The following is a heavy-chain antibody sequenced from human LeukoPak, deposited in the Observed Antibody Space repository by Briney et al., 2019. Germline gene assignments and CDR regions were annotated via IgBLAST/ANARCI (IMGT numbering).Heavy chain of an antibody. Sequence: GGSLRLSCAASGFTFSSYAMHWVRQAPGKGLEWVAVISYDGSKKYHAESVKGRFTISRDNSKNTLYLQMNSLRAEDTAVYYCARGYTCGYWGQGTLVIVSS. V-gene: IGHV3-30-3*01. CDR3: ARGYTCGY. J-gene: IGHJ4*02. CDR1: GFTFSSYA. CDR2: ISYDGSKK. D-gene: IGHD5-18*01.